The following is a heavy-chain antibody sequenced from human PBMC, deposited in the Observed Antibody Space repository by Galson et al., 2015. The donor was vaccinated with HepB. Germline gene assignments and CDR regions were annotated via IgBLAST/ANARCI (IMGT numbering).Heavy chain of an antibody. Sequence: SVKVSCKASGYTFTSYGISWVRQAPGQGLEWMGWISAYNGNTNYAQKLQGRVTMTTDTSTSTAYMELRSLRSDDTAVYYCARPDIGYCSGGSCPPMHYYYGMDVWGQGTTVTVSS. CDR2: ISAYNGNT. J-gene: IGHJ6*02. CDR3: ARPDIGYCSGGSCPPMHYYYGMDV. D-gene: IGHD2-15*01. CDR1: GYTFTSYG. V-gene: IGHV1-18*01.